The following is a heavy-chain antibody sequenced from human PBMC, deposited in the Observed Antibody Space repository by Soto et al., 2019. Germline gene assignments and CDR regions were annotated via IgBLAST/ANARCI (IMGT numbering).Heavy chain of an antibody. CDR1: GCTFTSYG. V-gene: IGHV1-18*01. J-gene: IGHJ5*02. Sequence: ASVKVSCKASGCTFTSYGISWVRQAPGQGLEWMGWISAYNGNTNYAQKLQGRATMTTDTSTSTAYMELRSLRSDDTAVYYCARDWNSNWFDPWGQGTLVTVSS. CDR2: ISAYNGNT. CDR3: ARDWNSNWFDP. D-gene: IGHD1-7*01.